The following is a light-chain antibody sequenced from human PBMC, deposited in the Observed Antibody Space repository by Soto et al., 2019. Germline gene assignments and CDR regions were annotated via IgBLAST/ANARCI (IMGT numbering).Light chain of an antibody. CDR2: GAS. Sequence: EIVMTQSPATLSVSPGERATLSCRASQSVSSNLAWYPQKPGQAPRLLIYGASTRATGIPARFSGSGSGTEFTLTISSLQSVDFAVYYCQQYNNWPPIFTFGPGTKVDIK. CDR1: QSVSSN. J-gene: IGKJ3*01. CDR3: QQYNNWPPIFT. V-gene: IGKV3-15*01.